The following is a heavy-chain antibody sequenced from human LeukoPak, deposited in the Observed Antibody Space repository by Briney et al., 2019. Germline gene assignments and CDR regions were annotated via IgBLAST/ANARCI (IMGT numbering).Heavy chain of an antibody. CDR1: GGSIGGYS. J-gene: IGHJ6*03. CDR2: VFTSGIT. D-gene: IGHD1-26*01. Sequence: SETLSLTCTVSGGSIGGYSWTWIRQSTGKGLEWIGRVFTSGITAYNPSLNSRVTMSVDTSDKHFSLNLTSVTVADTAVYYCAREYIVGGTPYFYYVDVWGKGTTVTVSS. V-gene: IGHV4-4*07. CDR3: AREYIVGGTPYFYYVDV.